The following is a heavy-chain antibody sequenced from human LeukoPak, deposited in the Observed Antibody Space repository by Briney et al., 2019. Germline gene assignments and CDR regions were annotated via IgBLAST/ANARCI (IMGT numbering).Heavy chain of an antibody. CDR3: AASGYYGSGSFDY. CDR1: GGSISSYY. V-gene: IGHV4-59*01. CDR2: IYYSGST. D-gene: IGHD3-10*01. Sequence: SETLSLTCTVSGGSISSYYWSWIRQPPGKGLEWIGYIYYSGSTNYNPSLKSRVTISVDTSKNQFSLKLSSVTAADTVVYYCAASGYYGSGSFDYWGQGTLVTVSS. J-gene: IGHJ4*02.